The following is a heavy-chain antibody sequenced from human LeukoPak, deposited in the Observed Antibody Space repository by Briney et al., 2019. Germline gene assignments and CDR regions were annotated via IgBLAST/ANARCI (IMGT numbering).Heavy chain of an antibody. CDR2: VNHSGTT. J-gene: IGHJ5*02. CDR1: GGSCTDYY. CDR3: ARAYNGYDYP. Sequence: SETLSLTCAVYGGSCTDYYWSWIRQTPGKGLEWIGEVNHSGTTNYNPSLKSRVTISVDTSKNQFSLKVTSVTAADTALYYCARAYNGYDYPWGQGTLVTVSS. D-gene: IGHD5-12*01. V-gene: IGHV4-34*01.